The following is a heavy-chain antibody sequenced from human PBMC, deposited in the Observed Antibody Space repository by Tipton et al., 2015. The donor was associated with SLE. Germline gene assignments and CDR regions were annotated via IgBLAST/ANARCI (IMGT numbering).Heavy chain of an antibody. J-gene: IGHJ6*02. CDR1: GGSISSGDYY. CDR2: IYYSGST. V-gene: IGHV4-30-4*01. Sequence: TLSLTCTVSGGSISSGDYYWSWIRQPPGKGLEWIGYIYYSGSTYYNPSLKSRVTISVDTSKNQFSLKLSPVTAADTAVYYCARGFIPLDPYYYYGMDVWGQGTTVTVSS. D-gene: IGHD3-16*02. CDR3: ARGFIPLDPYYYYGMDV.